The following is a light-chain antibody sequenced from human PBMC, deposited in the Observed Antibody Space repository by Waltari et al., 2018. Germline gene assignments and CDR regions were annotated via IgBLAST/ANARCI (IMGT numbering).Light chain of an antibody. CDR2: GAS. J-gene: IGKJ1*01. Sequence: ELVLTQSPRTLSLSPGERATLSCRASQSVGRTLAWYQQKPGQAPRLLMYGASSRATGTPDRFSGSGSGTDFSLTISRLEPEDFAVYYCQHYVRLPATFGQGTKVEIK. CDR1: QSVGRT. CDR3: QHYVRLPAT. V-gene: IGKV3-20*01.